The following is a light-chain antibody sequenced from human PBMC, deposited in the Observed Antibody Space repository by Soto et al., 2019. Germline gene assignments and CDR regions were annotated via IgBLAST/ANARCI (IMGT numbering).Light chain of an antibody. CDR1: QDISNY. V-gene: IGKV1-27*01. CDR3: QKYNSAPNT. CDR2: AAS. J-gene: IGKJ2*01. Sequence: DIQMTQSPSSLSASVGDRVTITCRAHQDISNYLAWYQQKPGKVPELPIYAASTLRTGVQSRFSGSGSGTVFTLTINNLQPEDVATYYCQKYNSAPNTFGRGTRLEIK.